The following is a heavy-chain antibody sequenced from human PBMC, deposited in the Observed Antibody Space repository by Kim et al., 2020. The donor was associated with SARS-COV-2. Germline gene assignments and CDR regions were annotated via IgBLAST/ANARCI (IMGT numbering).Heavy chain of an antibody. CDR1: GGSFSGYY. V-gene: IGHV4-34*01. CDR3: ARVDITMVRGVIAYYYGM. J-gene: IGHJ6*01. D-gene: IGHD3-10*01. CDR2: INHSGST. Sequence: SETLSLTCAVYGGSFSGYYWSWIRQPPGKGLEWIGEINHSGSTNYNPSLKSRVTISVDTSKNQFSLKLSSVTAADTAVYYCARVDITMVRGVIAYYYGM.